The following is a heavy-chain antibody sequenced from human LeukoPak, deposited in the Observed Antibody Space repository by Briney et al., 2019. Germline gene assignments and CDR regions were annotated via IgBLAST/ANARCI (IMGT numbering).Heavy chain of an antibody. D-gene: IGHD2-2*01. CDR2: ISGDGRST. CDR1: GFNFASYA. Sequence: GGSLRLSCTASGFNFASYAMKWVRQAPGKGLESVSAISGDGRSTYYAGSVKGRFTISRGNSKYTLSLQMSSLRADDTAMYYCAKDMARSRLTSCDYWGQGTLVTVSS. J-gene: IGHJ4*02. CDR3: AKDMARSRLTSCDY. V-gene: IGHV3-23*01.